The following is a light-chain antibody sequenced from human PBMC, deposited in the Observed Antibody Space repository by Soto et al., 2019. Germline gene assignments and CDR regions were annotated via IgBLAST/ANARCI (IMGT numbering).Light chain of an antibody. J-gene: IGKJ4*01. Sequence: RVMTQSPATLSVSPGDRATLSCRASQSVNSNLAWYQQKPGQAPRLLIYGASTRATGIPARFSGSGSGTGFTLTISSLQAEDFAFYYCQQYNNWPLTFGGGTKVEIE. CDR2: GAS. CDR1: QSVNSN. CDR3: QQYNNWPLT. V-gene: IGKV3-15*01.